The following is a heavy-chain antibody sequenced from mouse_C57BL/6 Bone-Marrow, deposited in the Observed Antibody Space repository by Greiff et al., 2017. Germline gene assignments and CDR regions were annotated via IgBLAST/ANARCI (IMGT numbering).Heavy chain of an antibody. J-gene: IGHJ4*01. CDR2: IDPSDSYT. V-gene: IGHV1-69*01. D-gene: IGHD4-1*01. Sequence: VKLQQPGAELVMPGASVKLSCKASGYTFTSYWMHWVKQRPGQGLEWIGEIDPSDSYTNYNQKFKGKSTLTVDKSSSTAYMQLSSLTSEDSAVYYCAGNWGGAMDYWGQGTSVTVSS. CDR3: AGNWGGAMDY. CDR1: GYTFTSYW.